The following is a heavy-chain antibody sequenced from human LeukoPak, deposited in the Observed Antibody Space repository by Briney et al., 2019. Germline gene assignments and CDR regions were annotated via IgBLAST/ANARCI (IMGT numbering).Heavy chain of an antibody. CDR3: AARFRNSLDM. V-gene: IGHV3-9*01. Sequence: GRSLTLSCVASGFTFDDYAMHWVRQAQGKGLVWVSRISGDGGSTEYADSVKGRFAISRDNAKNTLYRQMNSLRAEDTAVYYCAARFRNSLDMWGQRTMVTVSS. CDR1: GFTFDDYA. D-gene: IGHD2/OR15-2a*01. CDR2: ISGDGGST. J-gene: IGHJ3*02.